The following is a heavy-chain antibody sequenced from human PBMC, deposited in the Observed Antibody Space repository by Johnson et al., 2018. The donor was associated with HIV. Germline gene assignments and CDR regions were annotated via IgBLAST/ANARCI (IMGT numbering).Heavy chain of an antibody. CDR1: GFTFDDYA. J-gene: IGHJ3*02. D-gene: IGHD3-10*01. Sequence: VQLVESGGGLVQPGRSLRLSCAASGFTFDDYAMHWVRQAPGKGLEWVSGINSDGSSTNYADSVKGRFTISRDNSKNTLYLQMNSLRAEDTAVYYCAASATYYGDAFDMWGQGTMVTVSS. CDR2: INSDGSST. CDR3: AASATYYGDAFDM. V-gene: IGHV3-9*01.